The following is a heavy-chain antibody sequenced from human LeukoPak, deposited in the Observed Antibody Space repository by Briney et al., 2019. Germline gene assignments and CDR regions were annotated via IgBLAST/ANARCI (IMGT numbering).Heavy chain of an antibody. J-gene: IGHJ1*01. V-gene: IGHV3-48*04. CDR2: ISSSSSTI. Sequence: GGSLRLSCAASGFTVSSNYMSWVRQAPGKGLEWVSYISSSSSTIYYADSVKGRFTISRDNAKNSLYLQMNSLRAEDTAVYYCARGTGSYYGYFQPWGQGTLVTVSS. CDR1: GFTVSSNY. CDR3: ARGTGSYYGYFQP. D-gene: IGHD1-26*01.